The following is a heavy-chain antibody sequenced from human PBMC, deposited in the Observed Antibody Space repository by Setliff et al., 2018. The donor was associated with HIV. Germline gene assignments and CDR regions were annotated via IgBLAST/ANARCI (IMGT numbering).Heavy chain of an antibody. Sequence: PGGSLRLYCAASGFAVDSFWMNWVRQAPGKGLEWVANIKQDGSEKYYVDSVKGRFTISRDNAKNSLYLQMNSLRAEDTGVYYCHSGYDNGEQSYFDYWGQGALVTVSS. J-gene: IGHJ4*02. D-gene: IGHD5-12*01. CDR3: HSGYDNGEQSYFDY. CDR2: IKQDGSEK. V-gene: IGHV3-7*01. CDR1: GFAVDSFW.